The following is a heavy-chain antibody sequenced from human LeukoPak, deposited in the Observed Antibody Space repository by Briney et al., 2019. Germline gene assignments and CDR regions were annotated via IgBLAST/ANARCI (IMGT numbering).Heavy chain of an antibody. V-gene: IGHV4-59*01. CDR2: IYYSGST. Sequence: RPSETLSLTCTVSGGSISSYYWSWIRQPPGKGLEWIGYIYYSGSTNYNPSLKSRVTISVDTSKNQFSLKLSSVTAADTAVYYCARVKRDSSGWYSFNFDYWGQGTLATVSS. D-gene: IGHD6-19*01. CDR1: GGSISSYY. J-gene: IGHJ4*02. CDR3: ARVKRDSSGWYSFNFDY.